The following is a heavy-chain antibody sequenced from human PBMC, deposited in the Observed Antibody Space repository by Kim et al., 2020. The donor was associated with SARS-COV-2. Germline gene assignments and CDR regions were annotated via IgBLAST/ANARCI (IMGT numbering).Heavy chain of an antibody. J-gene: IGHJ5*02. CDR1: GFTFSNYA. Sequence: GGSLRLSCVVSGFTFSNYAMSWVRQAPGKGLEWVAEISGDGGRTSYVDSVKGRFAISRDNSKNTLYLQVSSLRADDTAVFYCAKGKVAAADLDPWGQGTL. V-gene: IGHV3-23*01. CDR3: AKGKVAAADLDP. CDR2: ISGDGGRT. D-gene: IGHD2-15*01.